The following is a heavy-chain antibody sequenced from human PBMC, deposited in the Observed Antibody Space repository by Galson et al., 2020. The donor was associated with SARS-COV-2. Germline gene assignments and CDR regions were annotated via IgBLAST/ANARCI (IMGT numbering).Heavy chain of an antibody. CDR1: GGSISSSSYY. CDR3: ARQQLLVPVDY. Sequence: SATLSLTCTVSGGSISSSSYYWGWIRQPPGKGLEWIGSIYYSGSTYYNPSLKSRVTISVDTSKNQFSLKLSSVTAADTAVYYCARQQLLVPVDYWGQGTLVTVSS. V-gene: IGHV4-39*01. D-gene: IGHD6-13*01. CDR2: IYYSGST. J-gene: IGHJ4*02.